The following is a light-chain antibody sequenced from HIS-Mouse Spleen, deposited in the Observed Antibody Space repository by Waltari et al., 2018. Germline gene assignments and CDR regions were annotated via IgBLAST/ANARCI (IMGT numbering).Light chain of an antibody. CDR2: EDS. Sequence: SYELTQPPSVSVSPGQTARITCSGDALPKNYAYWYQQKSGQAPVLLIYEDSKRPSGIPERFSGSSSGKMATLTISGAQVEDEADYYCYSTDSSGNHRVFGGGTKLTVL. CDR3: YSTDSSGNHRV. J-gene: IGLJ2*01. CDR1: ALPKNY. V-gene: IGLV3-10*01.